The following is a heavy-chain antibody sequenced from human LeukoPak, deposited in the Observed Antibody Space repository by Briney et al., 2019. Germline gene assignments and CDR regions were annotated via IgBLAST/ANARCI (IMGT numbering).Heavy chain of an antibody. CDR3: ARGGDAFDI. CDR1: VDRVSSNSAP. Sequence: SRTLSLTCAISVDRVSSNSAPWNWITQSPSRGLEWLGRTYYRSKWYNDYAVSVKSRITINPDTSKNQFSLQLNSVTPEDTAVYYCARGGDAFDIWGQGTMVTVSS. J-gene: IGHJ3*02. V-gene: IGHV6-1*01. CDR2: TYYRSKWYN.